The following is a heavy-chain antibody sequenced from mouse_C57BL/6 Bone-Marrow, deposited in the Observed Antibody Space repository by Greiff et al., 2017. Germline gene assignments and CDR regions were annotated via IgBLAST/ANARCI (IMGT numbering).Heavy chain of an antibody. J-gene: IGHJ3*01. CDR3: ARDDYDAWFAY. V-gene: IGHV5-4*01. CDR1: GFTFSSYA. Sequence: EVKLVESGGGLVKPGGSLTLSCAASGFTFSSYAMSWVRQTPEKRLEWVATISDGGSYTYYPDNVKGRFTISRDNAKNNLYLQMSHLKSEDTAMYYCARDDYDAWFAYWGQGTLVTVSA. D-gene: IGHD2-4*01. CDR2: ISDGGSYT.